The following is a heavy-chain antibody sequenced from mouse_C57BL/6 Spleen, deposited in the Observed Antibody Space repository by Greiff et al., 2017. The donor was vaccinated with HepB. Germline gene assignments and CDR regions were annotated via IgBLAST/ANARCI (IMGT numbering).Heavy chain of an antibody. D-gene: IGHD1-1*01. V-gene: IGHV1-15*01. CDR2: IDPETGGT. Sequence: QVHVKQSGAELVRPGASVTLSCKASGYTFTDYEMHWVKQTPVHGLEWIGAIDPETGGTAYNQKFKGKAILTADKSSSTAYMELRSLTSEDSAVYYCTRKATVVPWYFDVWGTGTTVTVSS. CDR1: GYTFTDYE. CDR3: TRKATVVPWYFDV. J-gene: IGHJ1*03.